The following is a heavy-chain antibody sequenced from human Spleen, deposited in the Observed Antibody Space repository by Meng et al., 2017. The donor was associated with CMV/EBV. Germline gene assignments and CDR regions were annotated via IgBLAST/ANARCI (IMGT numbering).Heavy chain of an antibody. V-gene: IGHV1-2*02. CDR2: INPTSGAI. D-gene: IGHD6-19*01. CDR1: GYTFTGHY. CDR3: ARDAYSSGLDY. Sequence: GESLKISCKASGYTFTGHYMHWVRQAPGQGLEWMGWINPTSGAINYAHKFQGRVTMTRDTSISTAYMDLSRLRSDDTAVYYCARDAYSSGLDYWGQGTLVTVSS. J-gene: IGHJ4*02.